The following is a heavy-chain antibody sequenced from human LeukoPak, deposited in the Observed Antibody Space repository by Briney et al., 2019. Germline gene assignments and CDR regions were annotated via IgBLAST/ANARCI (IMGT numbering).Heavy chain of an antibody. CDR2: INPNSGGT. CDR3: ARAASGYSYASDY. CDR1: GYTFTGYY. V-gene: IGHV1-2*02. J-gene: IGHJ4*02. D-gene: IGHD5-18*01. Sequence: ASLKVSCKASGYTFTGYYMHWVRQAPGQGLEWMGWINPNSGGTNYAQKFQGRVTMTRDTSISTAYMELSRLRSDDTAVYYCARAASGYSYASDYWGQGTLVTVSS.